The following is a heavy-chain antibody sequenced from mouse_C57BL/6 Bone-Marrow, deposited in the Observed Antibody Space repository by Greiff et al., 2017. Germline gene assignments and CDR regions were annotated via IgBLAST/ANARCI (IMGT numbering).Heavy chain of an antibody. CDR3: ARSGYYYGSSYYAMDY. D-gene: IGHD1-1*01. CDR2: IYPSSGNT. V-gene: IGHV1-81*01. J-gene: IGHJ4*01. CDR1: GYTFTSYG. Sequence: VQLQESGAELARPGASVKLSCKASGYTFTSYGISWVKQRTGQGLEWIGEIYPSSGNTYYNEKFKGKATLTADKSSSTAYMELRSLTSEDSAVYFCARSGYYYGSSYYAMDYWGQGTSVTVSS.